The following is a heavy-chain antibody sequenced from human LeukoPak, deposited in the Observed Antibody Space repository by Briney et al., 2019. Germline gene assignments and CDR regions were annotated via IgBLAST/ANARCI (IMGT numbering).Heavy chain of an antibody. D-gene: IGHD2-15*01. CDR3: GRDSGGTVDS. CDR2: ISHSGSA. V-gene: IGHV4-34*01. J-gene: IGHJ4*02. Sequence: SETLSLTCAVYGASFSDFYWSWIRQPPGKGLEWIGEISHSGSANCNPSLKSRVTISVDTSKNRFSLKVSSVTAADTAVYYCGRDSGGTVDSWGQGTLVTVSS. CDR1: GASFSDFY.